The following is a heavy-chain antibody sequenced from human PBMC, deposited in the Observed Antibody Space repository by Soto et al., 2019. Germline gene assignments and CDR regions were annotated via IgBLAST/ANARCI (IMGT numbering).Heavy chain of an antibody. V-gene: IGHV3-23*01. CDR2: ISGSGRNT. CDR3: AKFVVSLDYGDYEGPFDY. Sequence: GGSLRLSCATSGFTFSSNGMSWVRQAPGKGLDWVSGISGSGRNTYYADSVKGRFTISRDNSKNTLYLQMNSLRAEDTAVYYCAKFVVSLDYGDYEGPFDYWGQGTLVTVSS. J-gene: IGHJ4*02. D-gene: IGHD4-17*01. CDR1: GFTFSSNG.